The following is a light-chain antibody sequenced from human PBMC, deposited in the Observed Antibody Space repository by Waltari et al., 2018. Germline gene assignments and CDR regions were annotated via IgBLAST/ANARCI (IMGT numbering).Light chain of an antibody. CDR2: DAS. J-gene: IGKJ3*01. V-gene: IGKV3-11*01. CDR1: QRVGDF. Sequence: EIVLTQSPVTLSLSPGEGATLSCTTSQRVGDFLSWYQQRPGQAPRLLIYDASLRAAGIPARFSGSGSGTDFTLTISSLESEDSAVYFCQQRNSWPLTFGPGTTV. CDR3: QQRNSWPLT.